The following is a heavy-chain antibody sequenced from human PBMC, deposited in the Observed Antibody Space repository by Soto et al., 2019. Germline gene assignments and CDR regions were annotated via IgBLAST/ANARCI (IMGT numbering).Heavy chain of an antibody. D-gene: IGHD3-22*01. J-gene: IGHJ4*02. CDR1: GGSITNGGYY. CDR2: IYYSGTT. CDR3: ARADSRGYTFEH. Sequence: QVQLQESGPGLVQPSQTLSLTCTVSGGSITNGGYYWSWIRQHPGKGLEWIGYIYYSGTTYYNPSLKSRXXIXLXXSRNQFSLEVNSVSAADTAVYYCARADSRGYTFEHWGQGTLVTVSS. V-gene: IGHV4-31*03.